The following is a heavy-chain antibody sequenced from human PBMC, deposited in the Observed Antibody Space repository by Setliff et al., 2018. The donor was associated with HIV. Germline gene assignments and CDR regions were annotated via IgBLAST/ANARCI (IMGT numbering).Heavy chain of an antibody. D-gene: IGHD3-3*01. Sequence: SETLSLTCAVSGYSISTAYYWGWSRQPPGKGLEWIGSVYDSGTTYYNPSLKSRVTISVDMSNNQFSLKVTSVTAADTAVYYCMRGRSITIFGVAYFDFWGQGTQVTVSS. CDR2: VYDSGTT. J-gene: IGHJ4*02. V-gene: IGHV4-38-2*01. CDR1: GYSISTAYY. CDR3: MRGRSITIFGVAYFDF.